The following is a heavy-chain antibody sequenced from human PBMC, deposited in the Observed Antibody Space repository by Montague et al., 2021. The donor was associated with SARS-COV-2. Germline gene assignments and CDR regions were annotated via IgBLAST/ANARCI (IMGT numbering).Heavy chain of an antibody. D-gene: IGHD1-26*01. J-gene: IGHJ3*02. CDR3: SRSYGGSYLDAFDS. CDR1: GFTFSSYA. CDR2: ISYDGSNK. Sequence: SLRLSCAASGFTFSSYAMHWVRQAPGKGLGWVAVISYDGSNKYYADSVKGRFTISRDNSKNTLSLQMNSLRAEDTAVYYCSRSYGGSYLDAFDSWGQGTMVTVSS. V-gene: IGHV3-30-3*01.